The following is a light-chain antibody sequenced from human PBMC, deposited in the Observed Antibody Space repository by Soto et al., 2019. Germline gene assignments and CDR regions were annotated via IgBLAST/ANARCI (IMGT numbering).Light chain of an antibody. Sequence: QSALTQPASVSGSPGQSITITCTGTSSDIGGYDYVSWYQHHPGKAPKVIIYWVTNRPSGVSHRFSDSKSANTASLTISGLQAEDEADYVCPSYTSSSTHVFGTGTKVTVL. J-gene: IGLJ1*01. CDR3: PSYTSSSTHV. V-gene: IGLV2-14*01. CDR1: SSDIGGYDY. CDR2: WVT.